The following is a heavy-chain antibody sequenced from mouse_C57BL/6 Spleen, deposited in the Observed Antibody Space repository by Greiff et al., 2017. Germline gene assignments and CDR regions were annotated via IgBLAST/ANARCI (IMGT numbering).Heavy chain of an antibody. CDR3: ARDGIYYDYAY. CDR1: GFTFSSYA. J-gene: IGHJ3*01. D-gene: IGHD2-4*01. Sequence: EVMLVESGGGLVKPGGSLKLSCAASGFTFSSYAMSWVRQTPEKRLEWVATISDGGSYTYYPDNAKNNLYLQMSHLESEDTAMYYCARDGIYYDYAYWGQGTLVTVSA. V-gene: IGHV5-4*01. CDR2: ISDGGSYT.